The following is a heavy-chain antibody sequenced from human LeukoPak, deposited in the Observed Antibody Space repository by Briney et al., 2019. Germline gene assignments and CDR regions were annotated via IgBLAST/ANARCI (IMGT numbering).Heavy chain of an antibody. CDR2: FDPEDGET. V-gene: IGHV1-24*01. Sequence: EASVKVSCKVSGYTLTELSMHWVRQAPGKGLEWMGGFDPEDGETIYAQKFQGRVTMAEDTSTDTAYMELSSLRSEDPAVYYCASHYGSGSYYFPYWGQGTLVTVSS. J-gene: IGHJ4*02. CDR3: ASHYGSGSYYFPY. D-gene: IGHD3-10*01. CDR1: GYTLTELS.